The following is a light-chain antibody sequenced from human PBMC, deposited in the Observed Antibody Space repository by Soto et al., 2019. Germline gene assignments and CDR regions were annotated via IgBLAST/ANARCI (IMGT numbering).Light chain of an antibody. J-gene: IGKJ1*01. CDR3: QQFNSYPPT. CDR2: SAS. V-gene: IGKV1-9*01. CDR1: QGIGSF. Sequence: DIQLTQSPSFLSASVGDRVTITCRASQGIGSFLAWYQQKPGKAPRLLIYSASTLQSGVSLRFSGSGSGTEFTLTIGSLQSEDFATYYYQQFNSYPPTFGQGTKVEIK.